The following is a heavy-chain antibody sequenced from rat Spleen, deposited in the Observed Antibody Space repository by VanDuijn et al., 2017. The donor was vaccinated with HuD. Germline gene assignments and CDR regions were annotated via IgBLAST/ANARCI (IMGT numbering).Heavy chain of an antibody. D-gene: IGHD1-4*01. V-gene: IGHV5-31*01. CDR3: ATPTPGIPCAY. CDR1: GLTFNNYW. Sequence: EVQLVESGGGLVQPGRSLKLSCVASGLTFNNYWMTWIRQAQGKVLEWVASITNASGGTHYPDSVKGRFTISRDIAKPTLYLQMNSLRSEDTATYDCATPTPGIPCAYWGQGTLVTVSS. CDR2: ITNASGGT. J-gene: IGHJ3*01.